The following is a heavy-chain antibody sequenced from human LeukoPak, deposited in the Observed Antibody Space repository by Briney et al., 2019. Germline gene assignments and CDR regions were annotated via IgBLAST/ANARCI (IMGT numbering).Heavy chain of an antibody. Sequence: PGGSLRLSCAASGFTFSRYWMSWVRQVPRKGLEWVANIKQDGGEIYYVDSVKGRFTISRDNAKNSLYLQMNSLRAEDTAVYYCGREQSGYDWEWGQGTLVTVSS. V-gene: IGHV3-7*03. CDR2: IKQDGGEI. CDR1: GFTFSRYW. D-gene: IGHD5-12*01. J-gene: IGHJ4*02. CDR3: GREQSGYDWE.